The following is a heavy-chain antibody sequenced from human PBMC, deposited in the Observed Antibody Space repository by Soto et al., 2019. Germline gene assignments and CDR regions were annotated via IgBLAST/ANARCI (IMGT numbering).Heavy chain of an antibody. D-gene: IGHD3-22*01. J-gene: IGHJ4*02. Sequence: GPLRLSGAGSVFTLSDHYIDWVRQAPGKGLEWVGRSRDKPQGYSTAYAASVKGRFTTSRDESKNSAYLQMNSLKTEDTAVYYCVRATYFSDSSGYTRCLDYWGQGTLVTVSS. V-gene: IGHV3-72*01. CDR3: VRATYFSDSSGYTRCLDY. CDR2: SRDKPQGYST. CDR1: VFTLSDHY.